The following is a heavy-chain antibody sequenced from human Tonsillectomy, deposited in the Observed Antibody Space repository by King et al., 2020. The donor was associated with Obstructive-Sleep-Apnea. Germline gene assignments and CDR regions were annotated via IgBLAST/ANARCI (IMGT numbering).Heavy chain of an antibody. CDR3: ARGEGVAVLCDVAASYRSGLDV. V-gene: IGHV1-2*04. CDR2: INLNTGGT. Sequence: VQLVQTGAEVRKPGASVKVSCKASGYTFTDYYLHWVRQAPGQGLEWMGCINLNTGGTNYAQKFHGWVTMTRDTSISTAFMELNRLRSDDRAVYYCARGEGVAVLCDVAASYRSGLDVWGQGTTVTVSS. J-gene: IGHJ6*02. D-gene: IGHD2-8*02. CDR1: GYTFTDYY.